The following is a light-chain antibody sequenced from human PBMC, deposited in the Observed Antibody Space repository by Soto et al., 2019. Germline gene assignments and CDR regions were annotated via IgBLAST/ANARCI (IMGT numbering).Light chain of an antibody. CDR3: QSYASSLSGWV. Sequence: QSVRTQPPSVSGAPGQRVTISCTGRSSNIGAGYDVHWYQQLPGTAPKLLIYGNSNRPSGVPDRFSGSKSGTSASLAITGLQAEDEADYYCQSYASSLSGWVFGGGTKLTVL. CDR1: SSNIGAGYD. V-gene: IGLV1-40*01. J-gene: IGLJ3*02. CDR2: GNS.